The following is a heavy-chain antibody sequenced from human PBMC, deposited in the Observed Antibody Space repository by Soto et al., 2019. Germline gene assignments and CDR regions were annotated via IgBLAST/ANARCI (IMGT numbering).Heavy chain of an antibody. CDR1: GGTFSNYG. CDR2: ILPIFGTT. CDR3: ATGGRGYSSAPRFYFEF. J-gene: IGHJ4*02. Sequence: QVQLVQSGAEVKKPGSSVKVSCKAPGGTFSNYGITWVRQAPGQGLEWMGGILPIFGTTSVAQKFRGRVTITADEPTSTASMELSSLKSEDTAVYYCATGGRGYSSAPRFYFEFWGQGTLVTVSS. V-gene: IGHV1-69*01. D-gene: IGHD5-18*01.